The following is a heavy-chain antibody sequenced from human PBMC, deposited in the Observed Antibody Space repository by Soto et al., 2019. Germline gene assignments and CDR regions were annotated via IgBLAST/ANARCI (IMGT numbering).Heavy chain of an antibody. V-gene: IGHV4-4*02. D-gene: IGHD6-25*01. J-gene: IGHJ4*02. Sequence: PSETLSLTCAVSGGSISSSNWWSWVRQPPGKGLEWIGEIYHSGSTNYNQSLKSRVTMSVDKSRNQFSLKLSSVTTADTAVYYCARDLTAKNPPNFDYWGQGTLVTVSS. CDR3: ARDLTAKNPPNFDY. CDR2: IYHSGST. CDR1: GGSISSSNW.